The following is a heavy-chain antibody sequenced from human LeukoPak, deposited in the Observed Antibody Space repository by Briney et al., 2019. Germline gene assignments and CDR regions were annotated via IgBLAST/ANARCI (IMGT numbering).Heavy chain of an antibody. V-gene: IGHV3-33*01. Sequence: GRSLRLSCAASGFTFSSCGMHWVRQAPGKGLEWVAVIWYDGTNKYYADSVKGRFTISRDNSKNTLYLQMNSLRAEDTAVYYCARGRDGYNWIDYWGRGTLVTVSS. CDR1: GFTFSSCG. CDR2: IWYDGTNK. J-gene: IGHJ4*02. D-gene: IGHD5-24*01. CDR3: ARGRDGYNWIDY.